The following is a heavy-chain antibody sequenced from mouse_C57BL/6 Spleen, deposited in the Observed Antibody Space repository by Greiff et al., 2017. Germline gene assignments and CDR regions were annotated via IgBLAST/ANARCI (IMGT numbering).Heavy chain of an antibody. J-gene: IGHJ2*01. CDR2: ILPGSGST. V-gene: IGHV1-9*01. D-gene: IGHD1-1*01. CDR3: ARAVITTVVATGGFDY. CDR1: GYTFTGYW. Sequence: VQLQQSGAELMKPGASVKLSCKATGYTFTGYWIEWVKQRPGHGLEWIGEILPGSGSTNYNEKFKGKATFTADTSSNTAYMQLSSLTTEDSAIYYCARAVITTVVATGGFDYWGQGTTLTVSS.